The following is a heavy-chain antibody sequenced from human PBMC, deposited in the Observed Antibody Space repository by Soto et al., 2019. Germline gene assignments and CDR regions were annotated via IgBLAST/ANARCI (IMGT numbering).Heavy chain of an antibody. V-gene: IGHV2-5*02. CDR3: AHSRSGLGGANFDY. Sequence: QITLKESGPTLIKPTQTLTLTCTFSGFSLSTSGVGVGWIRQPPGKALEWLALIYWDDDKRYSPSLKSRLTTXKXTXXNQVVLTMTTMAPVDTATYYCAHSRSGLGGANFDYWGQGTLVTVSS. CDR1: GFSLSTSGVG. J-gene: IGHJ4*02. D-gene: IGHD3-16*01. CDR2: IYWDDDK.